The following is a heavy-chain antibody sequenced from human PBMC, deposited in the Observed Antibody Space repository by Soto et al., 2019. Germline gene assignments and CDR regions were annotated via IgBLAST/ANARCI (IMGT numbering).Heavy chain of an antibody. CDR2: IYPGDSDT. J-gene: IGHJ4*02. Sequence: PGESLKISCKGSGYSFASYWIGWVRQMPGKGLEWMGIIYPGDSDTRYNPSFQGQVTISADKSISTAYLQWSSLKASDTAMYYCARLKEYSSSSSRTFDYWGQGTLVTVSS. V-gene: IGHV5-51*01. CDR3: ARLKEYSSSSSRTFDY. CDR1: GYSFASYW. D-gene: IGHD6-6*01.